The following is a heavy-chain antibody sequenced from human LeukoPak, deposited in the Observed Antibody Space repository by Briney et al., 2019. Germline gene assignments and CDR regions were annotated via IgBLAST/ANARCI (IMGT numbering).Heavy chain of an antibody. D-gene: IGHD5-24*01. J-gene: IGHJ3*02. CDR2: INPNSGGT. V-gene: IGHV1-2*02. CDR3: AKGRWLQWDAFDI. CDR1: GYTFTGYY. Sequence: GASVKVSCKASGYTFTGYYMHWVRQAPGQGLEWMGWINPNSGGTNYAQKFQGRVTMTRDTSISTAYMELSRLRSDDTTVYYCAKGRWLQWDAFDIWGQGTMVTVSS.